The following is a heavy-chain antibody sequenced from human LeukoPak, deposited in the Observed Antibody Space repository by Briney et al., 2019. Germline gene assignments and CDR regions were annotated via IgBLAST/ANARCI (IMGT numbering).Heavy chain of an antibody. Sequence: GGSPRLSCAASGFTFSSYGMHWVRQAPGKGLEWVAVISYDGSNKYYADSVKGRFTISRDNSKNTLYLQMNSLRAEDTAVYYCAKDRYDSGTYYFDYWGQGTLVTVSS. CDR1: GFTFSSYG. J-gene: IGHJ4*02. V-gene: IGHV3-30*18. CDR3: AKDRYDSGTYYFDY. D-gene: IGHD3-22*01. CDR2: ISYDGSNK.